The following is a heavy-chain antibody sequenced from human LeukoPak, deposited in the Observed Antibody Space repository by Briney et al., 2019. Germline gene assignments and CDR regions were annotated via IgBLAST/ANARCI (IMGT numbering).Heavy chain of an antibody. V-gene: IGHV3-23*01. CDR1: GFGFSSSA. D-gene: IGHD6-19*01. CDR3: AKESGGWYIRYYFDY. CDR2: ISGSGGST. J-gene: IGHJ4*02. Sequence: GGSLRLSCEASGFGFSSSAMSWVRQAPGKGLEWVSAISGSGGSTYYADSVKGRFTTSRDNSKNTLYLQMNSLRAEDTAVYYCAKESGGWYIRYYFDYWGQGTLVTVSS.